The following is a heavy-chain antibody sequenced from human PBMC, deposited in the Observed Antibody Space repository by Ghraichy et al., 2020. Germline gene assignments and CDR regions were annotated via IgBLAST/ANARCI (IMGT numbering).Heavy chain of an antibody. CDR3: ARDRAVFGPGGMDV. J-gene: IGHJ6*02. Sequence: SETLSLTCTVSGGSINNYYWSWIRQPPGKGLEWIGFIYYSGGANYPSLKSRATISVDASMTQFSLRLSSVTAADTAVYYCARDRAVFGPGGMDVWGQGTTATVSS. D-gene: IGHD3-3*01. V-gene: IGHV4-59*01. CDR1: GGSINNYY. CDR2: IYYSGGA.